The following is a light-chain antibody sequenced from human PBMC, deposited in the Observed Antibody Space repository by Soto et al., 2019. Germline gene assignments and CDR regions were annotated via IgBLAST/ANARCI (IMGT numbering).Light chain of an antibody. CDR3: QQRSNWPPVLT. CDR1: QYIASSY. V-gene: IGKV3D-20*02. CDR2: GAS. Sequence: EIVLTQSPGTLSLSPGEGATLSCRSSQYIASSYLAWYQQRRGQAPRLLIYGASNRATGIPARFSGSGSGTDFTLTISSLEPEDFAVYYCQQRSNWPPVLTFGGGTKVDI. J-gene: IGKJ4*01.